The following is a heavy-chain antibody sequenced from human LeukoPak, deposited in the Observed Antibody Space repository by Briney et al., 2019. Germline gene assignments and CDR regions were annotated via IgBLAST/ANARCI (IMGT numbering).Heavy chain of an antibody. Sequence: ASVKVSCKASGYTFTGYYMHWVRQAPGQGLEWMGWINPNSGGTNYAQKFQGRVTMTRDTSISTAYMELSRLRSDDTAVYYCARVLAAGSRYYHYGMDVWGQGTTVTVSS. J-gene: IGHJ6*02. CDR1: GYTFTGYY. CDR3: ARVLAAGSRYYHYGMDV. D-gene: IGHD6-13*01. CDR2: INPNSGGT. V-gene: IGHV1-2*02.